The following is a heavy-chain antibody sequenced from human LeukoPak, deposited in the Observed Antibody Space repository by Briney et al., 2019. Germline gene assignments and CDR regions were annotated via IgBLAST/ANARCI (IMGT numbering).Heavy chain of an antibody. CDR2: INPNSGGT. CDR1: GYTFTGYY. CDR3: ARDPQGYCSGGSCYTNTTFDY. D-gene: IGHD2-15*01. J-gene: IGHJ4*02. Sequence: ASVKVSCKASGYTFTGYYMHWVRQAPGQGLEWMGWINPNSGGTNYAQKFQGRVTMTRDTPISTAYMELSRLRADDTAVYYCARDPQGYCSGGSCYTNTTFDYWGQGTLVTVSS. V-gene: IGHV1-2*02.